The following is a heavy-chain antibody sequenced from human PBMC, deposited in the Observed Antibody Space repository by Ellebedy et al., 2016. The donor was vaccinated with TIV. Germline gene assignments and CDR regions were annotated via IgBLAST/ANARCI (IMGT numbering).Heavy chain of an antibody. J-gene: IGHJ4*02. D-gene: IGHD4-23*01. CDR2: IKTDGSEK. V-gene: IGHV3-7*01. CDR1: GFSISVYW. CDR3: ARWGPYGGGLDY. Sequence: GESLKISXTASGFSISVYWMHWVRQAPGKGLEWVAHIKTDGSEKYYADSVQGRFTISRDNAKSTLYLQMNSLRAEDTAVYYCARWGPYGGGLDYWGQGTLVPVSS.